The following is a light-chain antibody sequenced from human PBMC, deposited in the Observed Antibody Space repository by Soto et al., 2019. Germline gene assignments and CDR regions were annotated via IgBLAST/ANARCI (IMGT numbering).Light chain of an antibody. CDR2: SNV. V-gene: IGLV1-44*01. J-gene: IGLJ3*02. CDR3: AAWDGSLNGWV. Sequence: QPVLTQAPSVSGTPGQRVTISCPGSSSNIGSNTVSWYQQFPGTAPNVLIYSNVQRPSGVPDRFSGSKSGTSASLAIGGLQSEDEADYYCAAWDGSLNGWVFGGGTKLTVL. CDR1: SSNIGSNT.